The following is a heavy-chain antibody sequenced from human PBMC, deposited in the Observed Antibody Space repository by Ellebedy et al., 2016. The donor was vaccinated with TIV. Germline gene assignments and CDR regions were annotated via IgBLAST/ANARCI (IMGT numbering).Heavy chain of an antibody. Sequence: ASVKVSXXASGYTFTSYDINWVRQAAGQGLEWMGWMNPQSGKTGFAQQFQGRVAMTRDTSISTAYMELASLTSEDTALYYCAKGGGPQSGSTNVWGQGTLVTVSS. J-gene: IGHJ4*02. D-gene: IGHD1-26*01. CDR3: AKGGGPQSGSTNV. CDR2: MNPQSGKT. CDR1: GYTFTSYD. V-gene: IGHV1-8*01.